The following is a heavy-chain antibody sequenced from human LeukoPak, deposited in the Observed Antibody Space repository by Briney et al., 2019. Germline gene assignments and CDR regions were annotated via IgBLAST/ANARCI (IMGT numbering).Heavy chain of an antibody. J-gene: IGHJ4*02. D-gene: IGHD3-10*01. CDR1: GGISSSYA. CDR2: IIPIFGTA. V-gene: IGHV1-69*06. Sequence: GSSVKVSCKAFGGISSSYAISWVRQAPGQGVEWVGGIIPIFGTANYAQKFQGRVTITADKSTSTAYIELSSLRSEDTAVYYCARDLSVLYNGSGTGGFDYWGQGTLVTVSS. CDR3: ARDLSVLYNGSGTGGFDY.